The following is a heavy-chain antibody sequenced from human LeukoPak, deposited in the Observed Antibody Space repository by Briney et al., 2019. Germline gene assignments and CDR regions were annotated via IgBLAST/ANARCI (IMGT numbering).Heavy chain of an antibody. V-gene: IGHV3-23*01. CDR3: VRDWFGESS. CDR1: GFTFSSYA. Sequence: GGSLRLSCAASGFTFSSYAMSWVRQAPGKGLEWVSAISGSGGSTYYADSVKGRFTISRDNAKNMLFLQMNSLRAEDTAMYYCVRDWFGESSWGQGTLVTVSS. CDR2: ISGSGGST. D-gene: IGHD3-10*01. J-gene: IGHJ5*02.